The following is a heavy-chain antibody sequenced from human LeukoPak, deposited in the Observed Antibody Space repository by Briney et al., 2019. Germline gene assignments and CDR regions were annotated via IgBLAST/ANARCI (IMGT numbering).Heavy chain of an antibody. CDR2: ISHSGST. Sequence: SETLSLTCTVSGGSISSGGYYWSWIRQPPGKGLEWIGYISHSGSTSYNPSLKSRVTISVDRSKNQFSLKLSSVTAADTAVYYCARVGRGLSNNWFDPWGQGTLVTVSS. D-gene: IGHD2-2*01. J-gene: IGHJ5*02. V-gene: IGHV4-30-2*01. CDR1: GGSISSGGYY. CDR3: ARVGRGLSNNWFDP.